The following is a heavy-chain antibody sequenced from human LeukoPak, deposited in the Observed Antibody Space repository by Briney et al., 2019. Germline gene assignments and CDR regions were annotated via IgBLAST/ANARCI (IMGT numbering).Heavy chain of an antibody. Sequence: SGTVSCKASGFTFTSSAVQWVRQARGQRLEWIGWSVVGSGNTKYAQKFQERVTINRDMSTSTAYMELSSLRSEDTAVYYCATDAAEVRGVYAFDIWGQGTMVTVSS. CDR3: ATDAAEVRGVYAFDI. J-gene: IGHJ3*02. CDR1: GFTFTSSA. V-gene: IGHV1-58*01. D-gene: IGHD3-10*01. CDR2: SVVGSGNT.